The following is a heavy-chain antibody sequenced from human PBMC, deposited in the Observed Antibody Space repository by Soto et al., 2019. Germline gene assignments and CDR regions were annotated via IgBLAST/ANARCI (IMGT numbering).Heavy chain of an antibody. J-gene: IGHJ4*02. V-gene: IGHV5-51*01. Sequence: PGESLKISCKGSGYSFSSYWIAWVRQMPGKGLEWMAVIYPGTSDTRYSPSFQGQVTISADKSISSAYLQWSSLKASDTAMYYCARHGREMATIAVLDYWGQGTLVTVSS. CDR1: GYSFSSYW. CDR3: ARHGREMATIAVLDY. CDR2: IYPGTSDT. D-gene: IGHD5-12*01.